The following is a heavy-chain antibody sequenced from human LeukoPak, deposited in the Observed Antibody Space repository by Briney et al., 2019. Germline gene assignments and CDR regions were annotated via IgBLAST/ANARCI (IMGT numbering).Heavy chain of an antibody. J-gene: IGHJ5*02. D-gene: IGHD3-16*01. V-gene: IGHV1-18*01. Sequence: GASVKVSCKASGYTFTSYGISWVRQAPGQGLEWMGWISAYNGDTNYAQKLQGRVTMTTDTSTSTAYMELRSLRSDGTAVYYCARDTSGMITFGGETFDPWGQGTLVTVSS. CDR3: ARDTSGMITFGGETFDP. CDR2: ISAYNGDT. CDR1: GYTFTSYG.